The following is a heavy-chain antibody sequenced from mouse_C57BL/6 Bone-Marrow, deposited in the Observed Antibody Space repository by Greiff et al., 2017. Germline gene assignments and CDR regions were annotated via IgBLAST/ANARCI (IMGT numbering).Heavy chain of an antibody. V-gene: IGHV1-80*01. CDR2: IYPGDGDT. CDR3: ARYYYGSSYGFAY. D-gene: IGHD1-1*01. J-gene: IGHJ3*01. CDR1: GYAFSSYW. Sequence: VQLQQSGAELVKPGASVKISCKASGYAFSSYWMNWVKQRPGKGLEWIGQIYPGDGDTNYNGTFKGKATLTADKSSSTAYMQLSSLTSEDSAVYVCARYYYGSSYGFAYWGQGTLVTVSA.